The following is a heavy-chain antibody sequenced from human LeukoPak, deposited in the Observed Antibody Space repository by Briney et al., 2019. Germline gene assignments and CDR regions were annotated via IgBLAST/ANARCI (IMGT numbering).Heavy chain of an antibody. CDR1: GGSISSYY. CDR2: ISYSGST. D-gene: IGHD3-22*01. V-gene: IGHV4-59*01. Sequence: SETLSLTCTVSGGSISSYYWSWIRQPPGKGLEWIGYISYSGSTNYNPSLKSRLTISADTSTNRFFLNLRSVTAADTAVYYCARAPEGNYLVYWGQGTLVTVSS. CDR3: ARAPEGNYLVY. J-gene: IGHJ4*02.